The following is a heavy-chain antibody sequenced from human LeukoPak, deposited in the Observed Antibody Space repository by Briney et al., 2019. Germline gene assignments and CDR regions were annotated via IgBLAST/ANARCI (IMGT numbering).Heavy chain of an antibody. J-gene: IGHJ4*02. D-gene: IGHD3-16*02. V-gene: IGHV4-59*01. Sequence: PSETLSLTCTVSGGSISSYYWSWIRQPPGKGLEWTGYISYSGSTNYNPSLKSRVTISVDTSKNQFSLKLSSVNAADTAVYYCAKYVWGSYPTFEDYWGQGTLVTVSS. CDR2: ISYSGST. CDR1: GGSISSYY. CDR3: AKYVWGSYPTFEDY.